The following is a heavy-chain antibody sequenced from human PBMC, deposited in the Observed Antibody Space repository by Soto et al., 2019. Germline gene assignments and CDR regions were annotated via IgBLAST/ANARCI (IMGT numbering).Heavy chain of an antibody. CDR3: AKDRVVAATHYYYGMDV. J-gene: IGHJ6*02. Sequence: PWGSLRLSCSASGFTFSSYGMHWGRQAPGKGLEWVAVISYDGSNKYYADSVKGRFTISRDNSKNTLYLQMNSLRAEDTAVYYCAKDRVVAATHYYYGMDVWGQGTTVTVSS. D-gene: IGHD2-15*01. CDR2: ISYDGSNK. CDR1: GFTFSSYG. V-gene: IGHV3-30*18.